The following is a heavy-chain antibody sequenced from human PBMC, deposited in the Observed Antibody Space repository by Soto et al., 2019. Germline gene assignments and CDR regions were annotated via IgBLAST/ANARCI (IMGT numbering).Heavy chain of an antibody. CDR3: ASPILGYSMYGY. CDR1: GDSINSGSHY. CDR2: IYSTGST. Sequence: SDTLSLTCTVSGDSINSGSHYWGWIRQRPGKGLEWIGNIYSTGSTDYNPALKSRVNISVNTSNNEFSLKLSSVTAADTAVYYWASPILGYSMYGYWGQGTLVTVSS. V-gene: IGHV4-39*01. J-gene: IGHJ4*02. D-gene: IGHD2-15*01.